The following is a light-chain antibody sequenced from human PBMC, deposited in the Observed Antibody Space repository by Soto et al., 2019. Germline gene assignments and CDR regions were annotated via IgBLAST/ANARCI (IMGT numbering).Light chain of an antibody. V-gene: IGKV3-20*01. CDR2: GAS. Sequence: EIVLTQSPGTLSLSPGERAPLSCRASQSVSSSYLAWYQQKPGQAPRLLIYGASTRATGIPDRFSGSGSGTDFTLTISTLEPEDFAVYYCQQYGSSRWTFGQGTKVEFK. CDR3: QQYGSSRWT. J-gene: IGKJ1*01. CDR1: QSVSSSY.